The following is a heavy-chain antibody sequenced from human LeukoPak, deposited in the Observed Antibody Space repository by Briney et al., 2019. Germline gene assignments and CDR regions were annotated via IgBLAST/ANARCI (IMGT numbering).Heavy chain of an antibody. Sequence: GASVKVSCKASGYTFTDYYIHWVRQAPGQGLGCMGWINPNSGGTNYAQKFQGRVTMTRDTSISTAYMELSRLRSDDTAVYYCARDSSFRPFDYWGQGTLVTVSS. CDR2: INPNSGGT. D-gene: IGHD6-6*01. J-gene: IGHJ4*02. V-gene: IGHV1-2*02. CDR1: GYTFTDYY. CDR3: ARDSSFRPFDY.